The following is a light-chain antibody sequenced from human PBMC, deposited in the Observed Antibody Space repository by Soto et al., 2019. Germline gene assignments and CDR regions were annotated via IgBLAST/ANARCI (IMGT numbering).Light chain of an antibody. CDR3: CPHAGSYTFS. Sequence: QSALTQPRSVSGSPGQSATISCTGSTSDVGAYNYVSWYQQHPGKAPKLIIYDVSERPSGVPDRFSGSKSGNTASLTISGLQTEDEADYYCCPHAGSYTFSFGGGTKLTVL. CDR1: TSDVGAYNY. V-gene: IGLV2-11*01. J-gene: IGLJ2*01. CDR2: DVS.